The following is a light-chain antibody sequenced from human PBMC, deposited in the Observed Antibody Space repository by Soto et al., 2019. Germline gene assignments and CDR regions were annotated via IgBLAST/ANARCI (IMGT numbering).Light chain of an antibody. Sequence: QSVLTQPPSVSGAPGQRVSISCTGSNTNIGAGYYVNWYQQLPGTAPKLLIYANINRPSGVPDRFSGSKSGASAFLVITGLQAEDEADYCCQSYDSSLSAWKVFGGGTKLTVL. CDR2: ANI. J-gene: IGLJ3*02. CDR3: QSYDSSLSAWKV. V-gene: IGLV1-40*01. CDR1: NTNIGAGYY.